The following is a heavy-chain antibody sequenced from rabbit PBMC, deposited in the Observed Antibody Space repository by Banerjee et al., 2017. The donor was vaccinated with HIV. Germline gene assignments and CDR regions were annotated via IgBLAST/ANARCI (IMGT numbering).Heavy chain of an antibody. J-gene: IGHJ4*01. V-gene: IGHV1S45*01. CDR2: INTISGDT. CDR1: GFSFSNGYV. Sequence: QEQLEESGGDLVKPEGSLTLTCTASGFSFSNGYVMCWVRQAPGKGLEWIACINTISGDTVYATWAKGRFTISKASWTTVTLQMTSLTAADTATYFCARSSSWYNFNVWGPGTLVTVS. CDR3: ARSSSWYNFNV. D-gene: IGHD1-1*01.